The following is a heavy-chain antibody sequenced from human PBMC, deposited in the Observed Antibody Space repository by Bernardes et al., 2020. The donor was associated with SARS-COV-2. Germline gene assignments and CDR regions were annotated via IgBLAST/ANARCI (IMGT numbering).Heavy chain of an antibody. CDR2: INEDGTTT. Sequence: GGSLRLSCAASGFPFSNYWMHWVRQAPGKGLVWVARINEDGTTTNYADAVQGRFTISRDNAKNTLYMPGNSLRDEETGVYYGGRVLGGRGGYWGQGTLVTVAS. J-gene: IGHJ4*02. D-gene: IGHD2-15*01. CDR1: GFPFSNYW. V-gene: IGHV3-74*01. CDR3: GRVLGGRGGY.